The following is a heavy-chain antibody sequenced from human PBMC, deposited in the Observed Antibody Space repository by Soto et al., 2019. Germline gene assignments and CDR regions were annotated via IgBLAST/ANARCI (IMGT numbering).Heavy chain of an antibody. CDR3: ALSSGWYYYYGMDV. CDR2: ISWDGGST. Sequence: GGSLRLSCAASGFTFDDYTMHWVRQAPGKGLEWVSLISWDGGSTYYADSVKGRFTISRDNSKNSLYLQMNSLRTEDTALYYCALSSGWYYYYGMDVWGQGTTVTVSS. D-gene: IGHD6-19*01. V-gene: IGHV3-43*01. CDR1: GFTFDDYT. J-gene: IGHJ6*02.